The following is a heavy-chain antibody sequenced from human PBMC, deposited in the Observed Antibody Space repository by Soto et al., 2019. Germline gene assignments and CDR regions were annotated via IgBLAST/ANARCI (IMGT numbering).Heavy chain of an antibody. CDR3: ARDSYYDFWSGYYYCYYGMDV. V-gene: IGHV1-2*04. CDR1: GYTFTGYY. J-gene: IGHJ6*02. Sequence: ASVKVSCKASGYTFTGYYMHWVLQAPGQGLEWMGWINPNSGGTNYAQKFQGWVTMTRDTSISTAYMELSRLRSDDTAVYYCARDSYYDFWSGYYYCYYGMDVWGQGTTVTVSS. CDR2: INPNSGGT. D-gene: IGHD3-3*01.